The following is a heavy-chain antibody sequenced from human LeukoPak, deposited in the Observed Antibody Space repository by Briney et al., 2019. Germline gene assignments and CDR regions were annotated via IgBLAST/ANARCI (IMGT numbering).Heavy chain of an antibody. CDR3: ARDSDILTGYYNIPFDY. V-gene: IGHV3-48*01. J-gene: IGHJ4*02. CDR1: GFTFSSYS. CDR2: ISSSSSTI. D-gene: IGHD3-9*01. Sequence: GGSLRLSCAASGFTFSSYSMNWVRQAPGKGLEWVSYISSSSSTIYYADSVKGRFTISRDNAKNSLYLQMNSLRAEDTAVYYCARDSDILTGYYNIPFDYWGQGTLVTVSS.